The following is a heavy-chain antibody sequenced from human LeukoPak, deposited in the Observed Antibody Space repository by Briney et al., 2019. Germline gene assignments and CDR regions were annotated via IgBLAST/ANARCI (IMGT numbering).Heavy chain of an antibody. CDR1: GFTFSSYG. CDR2: ISGSGGST. CDR3: AKVAYDYVWGSYVDY. D-gene: IGHD3-16*01. J-gene: IGHJ4*02. V-gene: IGHV3-23*01. Sequence: PGGSLRLSCAASGFTFSSYGMSWVRQAPGKGLEWVSVISGSGGSTYYADSVKGRFTISRDNSKNTLYLQMNSLRAEDTAVYYCAKVAYDYVWGSYVDYWGQGTLVTVSS.